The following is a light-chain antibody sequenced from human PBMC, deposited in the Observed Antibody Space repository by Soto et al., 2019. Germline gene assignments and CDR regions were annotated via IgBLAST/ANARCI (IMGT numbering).Light chain of an antibody. Sequence: QSALTQPPSASGSPGQSVTISCTGTSSDVGGYNYVSWYQQHPGKAPKLMIYEVSKRPSGVPHRFSGSTSGNTASLTVAGLEDEDEDDYYCRSYGSSNHWVFGGGTKLTVL. CDR3: RSYGSSNHWV. CDR1: SSDVGGYNY. CDR2: EVS. J-gene: IGLJ3*02. V-gene: IGLV2-8*01.